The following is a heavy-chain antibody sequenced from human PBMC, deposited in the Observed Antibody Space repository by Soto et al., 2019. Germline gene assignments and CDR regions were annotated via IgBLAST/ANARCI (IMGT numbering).Heavy chain of an antibody. CDR3: ARIVDLNYFDY. J-gene: IGHJ4*02. CDR1: GGTFSSYA. Sequence: SVKVSCNASGGTFSSYAISWVRQAPGQGLEWMGGIIPIFGTANYAQKFQGRVTITADKSTSTAYMELSSLRSEDTAVYYCARIVDLNYFDYWGRGPLVTVSS. V-gene: IGHV1-69*06. D-gene: IGHD5-12*01. CDR2: IIPIFGTA.